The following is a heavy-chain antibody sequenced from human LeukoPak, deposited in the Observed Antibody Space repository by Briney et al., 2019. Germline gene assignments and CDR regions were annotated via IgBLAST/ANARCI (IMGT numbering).Heavy chain of an antibody. CDR1: GFTFSSSA. J-gene: IGHJ4*02. V-gene: IGHV3-23*01. CDR2: ISHSSDLT. D-gene: IGHD6-19*01. Sequence: GGSLRLSCAASGFTFSSSAMSWVRQAPGRGLEWLSAISHSSDLTFYADPVTGRFTISRDNSKNTFYLQMDSLRAEDTAVYYCASRSPAIAVAGGLDYWGQGTLVTVSS. CDR3: ASRSPAIAVAGGLDY.